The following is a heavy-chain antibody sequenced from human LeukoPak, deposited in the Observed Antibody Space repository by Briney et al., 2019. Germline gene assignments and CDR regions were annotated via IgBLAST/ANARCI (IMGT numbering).Heavy chain of an antibody. Sequence: SETLSLTCTVSGGFISSYYWSWIRQPPGKGLEWIGYIYYSGSTNYNPSLKSRVTISVDTSKNQFSLKLSSVTPADTAVYYCARSGSGWYVGEFDYWGQGTLVTVSS. CDR3: ARSGSGWYVGEFDY. CDR1: GGFISSYY. J-gene: IGHJ4*02. D-gene: IGHD6-19*01. V-gene: IGHV4-59*01. CDR2: IYYSGST.